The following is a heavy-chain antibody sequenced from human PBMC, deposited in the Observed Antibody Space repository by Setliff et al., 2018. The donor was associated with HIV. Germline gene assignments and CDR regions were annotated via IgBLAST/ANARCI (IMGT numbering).Heavy chain of an antibody. V-gene: IGHV3-74*01. Sequence: ETLSLSCAASGFTFSSYWMHWVRQAPGKGLVWVSRINSDGSGTSYADSVKGRFTISRDNAKNTLYLQMNSLRAEDTAVYYCARDRGRTFDYWGQGTLVTSPQ. CDR3: ARDRGRTFDY. CDR1: GFTFSSYW. J-gene: IGHJ4*02. CDR2: INSDGSGT.